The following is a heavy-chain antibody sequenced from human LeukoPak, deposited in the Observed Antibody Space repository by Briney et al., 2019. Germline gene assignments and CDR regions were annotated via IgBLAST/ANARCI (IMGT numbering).Heavy chain of an antibody. V-gene: IGHV1-69*01. J-gene: IGHJ6*03. CDR1: GGTFSSYA. Sequence: GSSVKVSCKASGGTFSSYAISWVRQAPGQGLEWMGGIIPIFGTANYAQKFQGRVTITADESTSTAYMELSSLRSEDTAVYYGATSRRIAARYNYSDYMDVWGKGTTVTVSS. CDR2: IIPIFGTA. D-gene: IGHD6-6*01. CDR3: ATSRRIAARYNYSDYMDV.